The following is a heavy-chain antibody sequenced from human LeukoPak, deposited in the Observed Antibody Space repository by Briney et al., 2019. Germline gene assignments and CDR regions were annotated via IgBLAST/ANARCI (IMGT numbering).Heavy chain of an antibody. CDR1: GFSLSTSAMC. D-gene: IGHD4-23*01. J-gene: IGHJ4*02. V-gene: IGHV2-70*11. CDR2: IDRDDDK. Sequence: SGPTPVNPTQTLTLTCTFYGFSLSTSAMCVSWIRQPPGKALEWLARIDRDDDKYYSTSLKTRLTISKDTSKNQVVLTMTNMDPVDTATYYCARVFYGGDSVDSWGQGTLVTVSS. CDR3: ARVFYGGDSVDS.